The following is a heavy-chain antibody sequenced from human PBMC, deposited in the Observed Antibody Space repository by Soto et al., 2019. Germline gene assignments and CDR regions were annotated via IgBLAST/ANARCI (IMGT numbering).Heavy chain of an antibody. CDR1: GYTFTGYY. Sequence: ASVKVSCKASGYTFTGYYMHWVRQAPGQGLEWMGWINPNSGGTNYAQKFQGRVTMTRDTSISTAYMELRSLRSDDTAVYYCARDREDSSGWYGMDVWGQGTTVTVSS. CDR3: ARDREDSSGWYGMDV. J-gene: IGHJ6*02. CDR2: INPNSGGT. D-gene: IGHD6-19*01. V-gene: IGHV1-2*02.